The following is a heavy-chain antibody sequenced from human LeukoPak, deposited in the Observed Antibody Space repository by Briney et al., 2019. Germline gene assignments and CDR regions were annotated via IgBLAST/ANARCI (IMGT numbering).Heavy chain of an antibody. Sequence: KPSETLSLTCAVYGGSFSGYYWSWIRQPPGEGLEWIGEINHSGSTNYNPSLKSRVTISVDTSKNQFSLKLSSVTAADTAVYYCARSYWFDPWGQGTLVTVSS. CDR2: INHSGST. V-gene: IGHV4-34*01. CDR1: GGSFSGYY. J-gene: IGHJ5*02. CDR3: ARSYWFDP.